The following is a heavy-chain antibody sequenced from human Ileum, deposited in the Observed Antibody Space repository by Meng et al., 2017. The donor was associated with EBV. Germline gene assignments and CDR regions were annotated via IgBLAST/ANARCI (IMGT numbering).Heavy chain of an antibody. V-gene: IGHV1-8*01. CDR3: VRTLERGDY. D-gene: IGHD5-24*01. Sequence: QVQWVQSGAEVKKPGASVKVACKASGYTFTNYDISWVRQATGQGLEWMGWMNPKTGTAHYAQKFQGRVSMTRDTSITTAYMELSSLTSEDTAVYYCVRTLERGDYWGQGTLVTVSS. CDR1: GYTFTNYD. J-gene: IGHJ4*02. CDR2: MNPKTGTA.